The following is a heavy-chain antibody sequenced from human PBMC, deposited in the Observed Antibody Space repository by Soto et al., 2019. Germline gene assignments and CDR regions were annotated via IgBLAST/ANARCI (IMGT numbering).Heavy chain of an antibody. D-gene: IGHD3-10*01. CDR2: IVPIFGTT. Sequence: QVRLVQSGAEVNKPGSSVKVSCKESGDTFSSYSISWVRQAPGQGLAWKGGIVPIFGTTVYAPRMQGRVTITADGPTSTSYMELIGLRFEDTAIYYCAANSLGGGSQGDVWGQGTTVTVSS. CDR3: AANSLGGGSQGDV. V-gene: IGHV1-69*01. CDR1: GDTFSSYS. J-gene: IGHJ6*02.